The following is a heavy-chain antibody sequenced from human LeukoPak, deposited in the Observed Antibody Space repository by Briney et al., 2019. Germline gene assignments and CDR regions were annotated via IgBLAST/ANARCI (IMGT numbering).Heavy chain of an antibody. J-gene: IGHJ6*03. D-gene: IGHD2-21*01. V-gene: IGHV3-21*01. CDR1: GFTFSSYW. CDR3: ATDLFDYMDV. CDR2: ISFSSTYI. Sequence: PGGSLRLSCVGSGFTFSSYWMSWVRQAPGKGLEWVSSISFSSTYIYYADSVKGRFTISRDNAKNSLYLQMNSLRAEDTAVYYCATDLFDYMDVWGKGTTVTVSS.